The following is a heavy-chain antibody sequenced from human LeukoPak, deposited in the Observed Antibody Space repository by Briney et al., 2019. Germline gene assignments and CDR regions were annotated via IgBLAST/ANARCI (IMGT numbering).Heavy chain of an antibody. V-gene: IGHV3-72*01. Sequence: GGSLRLSCAASGFTFSDSYRDWVRQAPGKGLQWVGRIRNKPHSYTTDYAASVKGRFTISRDDSKNSLFLQMNTLKTEDTAVYYCARGIVGATTGDWGQGTLVTVSS. CDR2: IRNKPHSYTT. CDR1: GFTFSDSY. CDR3: ARGIVGATTGD. J-gene: IGHJ4*02. D-gene: IGHD1-26*01.